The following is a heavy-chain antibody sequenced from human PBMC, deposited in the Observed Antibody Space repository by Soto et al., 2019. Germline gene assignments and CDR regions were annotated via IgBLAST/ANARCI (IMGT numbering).Heavy chain of an antibody. Sequence: PSETLSLTCAVYGGSFSAYYWSGIRQPPGKGLEWIGEINHSGSTNYNPSLKSRVTISVDTSKNQFSLKLSSVTAADTAVYYCARGLYYDFWSGYHNWFDPWGQGTLVTVSS. D-gene: IGHD3-3*01. CDR1: GGSFSAYY. CDR3: ARGLYYDFWSGYHNWFDP. V-gene: IGHV4-34*01. J-gene: IGHJ5*02. CDR2: INHSGST.